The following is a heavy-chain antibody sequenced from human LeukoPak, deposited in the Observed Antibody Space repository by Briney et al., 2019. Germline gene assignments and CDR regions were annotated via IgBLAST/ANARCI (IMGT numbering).Heavy chain of an antibody. D-gene: IGHD6-19*01. V-gene: IGHV1-69*01. CDR3: ARDRSIAVAGTYFDY. Sequence: SVKVSCKASGGTYSSYAISWVRQAPGQGLEWMGGIIPIFGTANYAQKFQGRVTITADESTSTAYMELSSLRSEDTAVYYCARDRSIAVAGTYFDYWGQGTLVTVSS. CDR1: GGTYSSYA. CDR2: IIPIFGTA. J-gene: IGHJ4*02.